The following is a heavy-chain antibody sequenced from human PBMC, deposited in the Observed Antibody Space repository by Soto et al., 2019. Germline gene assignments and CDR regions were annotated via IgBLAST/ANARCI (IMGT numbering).Heavy chain of an antibody. CDR2: ISSSSSTI. Sequence: PGGFLRLSCAASGFTFSNYIMVWVRQAPGKGLEWISYISSSSSTIYYADSVKGRFTISRDNAKNSLYLQMNSLRSEDTAVYYCAADGAHLVSSGDKKHSSGWYGPLYYYYGMDVWGQGTTVTVSS. D-gene: IGHD6-19*01. J-gene: IGHJ6*02. V-gene: IGHV3-48*01. CDR1: GFTFSNYI. CDR3: AADGAHLVSSGDKKHSSGWYGPLYYYYGMDV.